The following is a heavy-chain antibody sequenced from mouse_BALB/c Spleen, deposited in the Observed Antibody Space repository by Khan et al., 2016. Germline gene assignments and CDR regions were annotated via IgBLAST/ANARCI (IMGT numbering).Heavy chain of an antibody. CDR1: GFTFSSYG. V-gene: IGHV5-6-3*01. Sequence: EVELVESGGGLVQPGGSLKLSCAASGFTFSSYGMSWVRQTPDKRLELVATINSNGGSTYYPDSVKGRFPISRDNAKNTLYLQMSSRKSEDTDMYYCARMARTINWGQGTTLTVSS. CDR2: INSNGGST. CDR3: ARMARTIN. J-gene: IGHJ2*01.